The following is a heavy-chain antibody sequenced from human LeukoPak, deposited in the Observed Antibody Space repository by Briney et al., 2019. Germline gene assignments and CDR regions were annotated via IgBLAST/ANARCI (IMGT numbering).Heavy chain of an antibody. Sequence: ASVKVSCKASGYTFTSYGISWVRQAPGQGLEWMGWISAYNGNTNYAQKFQGRVTMTRDTSISTAYMELSRLRSDDTAVYYCARAWGFDYWGQGTLVTVSS. CDR1: GYTFTSYG. CDR3: ARAWGFDY. V-gene: IGHV1-18*01. CDR2: ISAYNGNT. J-gene: IGHJ4*02. D-gene: IGHD3-16*01.